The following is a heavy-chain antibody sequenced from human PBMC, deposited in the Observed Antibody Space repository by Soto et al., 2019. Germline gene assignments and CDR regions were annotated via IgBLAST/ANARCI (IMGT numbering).Heavy chain of an antibody. CDR1: GYTFTSYG. J-gene: IGHJ4*02. CDR2: ISAYNGNT. CDR3: AREPFWSGYPDYFDY. V-gene: IGHV1-18*01. D-gene: IGHD3-3*01. Sequence: AASVKVSCKASGYTFTSYGISWVRQAPGQGLEWMGWISAYNGNTNYAQKLQGRVTMTTDTSTSTAYMELRSLRSDDTAVYYCAREPFWSGYPDYFDYWGQGTLVTVSS.